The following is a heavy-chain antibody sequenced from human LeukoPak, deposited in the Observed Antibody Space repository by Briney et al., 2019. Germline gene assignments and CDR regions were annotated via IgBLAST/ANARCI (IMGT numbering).Heavy chain of an antibody. CDR1: GFTFSSYW. D-gene: IGHD3-22*01. J-gene: IGHJ5*02. V-gene: IGHV3-74*01. CDR3: ARDQGYYDSSGSFDP. CDR2: INSDGRST. Sequence: PGGSLRLSCAASGFTFSSYWMHWVRQAPGKGLVGVSRINSDGRSTSYADSVKGRFTISRDNAKNTLYLQMNSLRAEDTAVYYCARDQGYYDSSGSFDPWGQGTLVTVSS.